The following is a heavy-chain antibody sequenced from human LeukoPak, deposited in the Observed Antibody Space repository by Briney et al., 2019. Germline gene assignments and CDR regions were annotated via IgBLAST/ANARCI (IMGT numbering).Heavy chain of an antibody. Sequence: ASETLSLTCTVSGGSISSYYWSWIRQPPGKGLEWIGYIYYSGSTNYNPSLKSRVTISLDTSKNQFSLNLNSVTAADTAVYYCARDQGVVGAYFDYWGQGTLVTVSS. J-gene: IGHJ4*02. CDR2: IYYSGST. V-gene: IGHV4-59*01. CDR3: ARDQGVVGAYFDY. D-gene: IGHD1-26*01. CDR1: GGSISSYY.